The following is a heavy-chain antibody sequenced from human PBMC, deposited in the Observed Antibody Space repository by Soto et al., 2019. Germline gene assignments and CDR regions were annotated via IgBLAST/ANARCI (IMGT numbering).Heavy chain of an antibody. V-gene: IGHV3-30*18. CDR3: AKGDYYYYYGMDV. CDR1: GFTFSSYG. J-gene: IGHJ6*02. CDR2: ISYDGSNK. Sequence: QVQLVESGGGVVQPGRSLRLSCAASGFTFSSYGMHWVRQAPGKGLEWVAVISYDGSNKYYADSVKGRFTISRDNSKNPLYLQMNSLRAEDTAVYYCAKGDYYYYYGMDVWGQGTTVTVSS.